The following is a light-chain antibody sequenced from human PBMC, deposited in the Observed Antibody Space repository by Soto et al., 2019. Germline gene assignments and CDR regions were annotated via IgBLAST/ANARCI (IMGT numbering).Light chain of an antibody. CDR1: QSVSSSY. V-gene: IGKV3-20*01. J-gene: IGKJ3*01. CDR2: GAS. Sequence: EIVLTQSPGTLSLSPGERATLSCRASQSVSSSYLAWYQQKPGQAPSLLIYGASSRATGIPDRFSGSGSGTDFTLTISRLEPADFAVYYCQQYGSSPPFTFGPGTKVDIK. CDR3: QQYGSSPPFT.